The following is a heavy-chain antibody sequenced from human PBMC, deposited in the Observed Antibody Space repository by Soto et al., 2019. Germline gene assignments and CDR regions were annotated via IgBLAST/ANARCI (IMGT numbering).Heavy chain of an antibody. CDR2: AYYRSKWYN. Sequence: SQTLSLTCAISGDSVSSNSAAWNWIRQSPSRGLEWLGRAYYRSKWYNDYAVSVKSRLTINPDASKHQFSLQLNSVSPEDTAVYYCAGSFSGRGGMDVWGPGXSVTVSS. CDR1: GDSVSSNSAA. V-gene: IGHV6-1*01. CDR3: AGSFSGRGGMDV. J-gene: IGHJ6*02. D-gene: IGHD3-10*01.